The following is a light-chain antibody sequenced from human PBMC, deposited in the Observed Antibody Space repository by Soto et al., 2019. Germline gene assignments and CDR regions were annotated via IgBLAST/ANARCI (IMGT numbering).Light chain of an antibody. CDR1: QSVSSY. Sequence: EIVLTQSPATLSLSPGERAILSCRASQSVSSYLAWYQQKPGQSPRLLIYDTSNRATGIPARFSGSGSGTDFTLTISSLEPEDFAVYYCQQRSNWPGTFGQGTKLEI. CDR3: QQRSNWPGT. V-gene: IGKV3-11*01. CDR2: DTS. J-gene: IGKJ2*01.